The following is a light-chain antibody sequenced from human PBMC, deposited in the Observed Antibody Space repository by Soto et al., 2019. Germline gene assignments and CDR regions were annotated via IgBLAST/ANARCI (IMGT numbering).Light chain of an antibody. CDR3: SSYTSSITLV. CDR1: SSDVGGYNY. J-gene: IGLJ2*01. Sequence: QSALTQPASVSGSPGQSITISCTGTSSDVGGYNYVSWYQQHPGKAPKLMIYDVSNRPSGVSNPFSGSKSGNTASLTISGLQAEDEADYYCSSYTSSITLVFGGGTKLTVL. CDR2: DVS. V-gene: IGLV2-14*01.